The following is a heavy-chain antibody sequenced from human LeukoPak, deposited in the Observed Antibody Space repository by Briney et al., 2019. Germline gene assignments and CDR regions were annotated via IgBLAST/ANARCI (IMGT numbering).Heavy chain of an antibody. CDR3: ARGQVGCSYGYRDWFDP. V-gene: IGHV1-8*01. Sequence: GASVKVSCKASGYTFTSYDINWVRQATGQGLEWMGWMNPNSGNTGYAQKFQGRVTMTRNTSISTAYMELSSLRSEDTAVYYCARGQVGCSYGYRDWFDPWGQGTLVTVSS. CDR2: MNPNSGNT. D-gene: IGHD5-18*01. J-gene: IGHJ5*02. CDR1: GYTFTSYD.